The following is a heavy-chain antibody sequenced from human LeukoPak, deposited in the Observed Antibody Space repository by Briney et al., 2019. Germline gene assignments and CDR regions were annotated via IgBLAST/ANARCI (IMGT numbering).Heavy chain of an antibody. CDR1: GVSINDYY. D-gene: IGHD3-9*01. CDR3: ARIRCGHSGSVCYNH. CDR2: ISHTEGA. Sequence: SETLSLTCGVFGVSINDYYWSWIRQSPGKGLEWIGEISHTEGARYNPSLESRVTMSVGTSENQLSLKLIFVTAADTAVYYCARIRCGHSGSVCYNHWGLGTLVTVSS. V-gene: IGHV4-34*01. J-gene: IGHJ4*02.